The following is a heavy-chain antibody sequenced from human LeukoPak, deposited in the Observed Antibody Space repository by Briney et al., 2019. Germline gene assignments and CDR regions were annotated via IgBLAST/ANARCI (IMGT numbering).Heavy chain of an antibody. Sequence: GASVKVSCKASGYTFTSNYIHWVRQAPGQGLEWMGMIYPRDGSTSYPQKFQGRVTMTRDTSTNTAYMELSALTSEDTAVYYCARNPPRTGDFNSWGQGALVTVSS. J-gene: IGHJ4*02. CDR2: IYPRDGST. V-gene: IGHV1-46*01. CDR3: ARNPPRTGDFNS. CDR1: GYTFTSNY. D-gene: IGHD7-27*01.